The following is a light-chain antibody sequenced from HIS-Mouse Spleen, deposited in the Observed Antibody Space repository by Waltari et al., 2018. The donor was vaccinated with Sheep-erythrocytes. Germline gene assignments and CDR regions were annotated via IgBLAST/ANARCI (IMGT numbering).Light chain of an antibody. J-gene: IGKJ2*01. Sequence: AIWMTQSPSLLSASTGDRVTISCRMSQGISSYLAWYQQKPGKAPELLIYAASTLQSGVPSRFSGSGSGTDFTLTISSLEPEDFAVYYCQQRSNWPPYTFGQGTKLEIK. CDR2: AAS. CDR1: QGISSY. V-gene: IGKV1D-8*02. CDR3: QQRSNWPPYT.